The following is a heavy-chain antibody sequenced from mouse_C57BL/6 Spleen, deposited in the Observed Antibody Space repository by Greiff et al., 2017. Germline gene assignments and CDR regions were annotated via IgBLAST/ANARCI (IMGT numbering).Heavy chain of an antibody. Sequence: QVQLQQSGPGLVQPSQSLSITCTVSGFSLTSYGVHWVRQSPGKGLEWLGVIWSGGSTDYNAAFISRLSISKDNSKSQVFFKMNSLQADDTAIYYCARNSDYYGRRRDFDYWGQGTTLTVSS. CDR1: GFSLTSYG. V-gene: IGHV2-2*01. J-gene: IGHJ2*01. CDR2: IWSGGST. CDR3: ARNSDYYGRRRDFDY. D-gene: IGHD1-2*01.